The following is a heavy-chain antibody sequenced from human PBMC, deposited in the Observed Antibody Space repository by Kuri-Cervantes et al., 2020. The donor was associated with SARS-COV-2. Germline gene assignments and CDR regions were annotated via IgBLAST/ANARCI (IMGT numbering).Heavy chain of an antibody. CDR1: GFTFSDYY. J-gene: IGHJ4*02. CDR2: ISSSSSYT. D-gene: IGHD1-26*01. Sequence: GGSLRLSCAASGFTFSDYYMSWIRQAPGKGLEWVSYISSSSSYTNYADSVKGRFTISRDNAKNSLYLQMNSLRAEDTAVYYCAVIQNSGSYSTRSSYFDYWGQGTLVTGSS. V-gene: IGHV3-11*03. CDR3: AVIQNSGSYSTRSSYFDY.